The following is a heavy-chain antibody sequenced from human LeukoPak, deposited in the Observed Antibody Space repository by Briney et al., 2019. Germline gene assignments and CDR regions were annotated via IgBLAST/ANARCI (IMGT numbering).Heavy chain of an antibody. CDR3: ATPYCGTISCLDVFDI. D-gene: IGHD2-21*01. Sequence: SETLSLTCTVSGVSISSDKYYWSWIRPRPGKDLEWTGYMYYSRSTSYNPSLKSRVSISLGTPKNQFSLKLTSVTAADTAVYYCATPYCGTISCLDVFDIWGQGTMVSVSS. J-gene: IGHJ3*02. V-gene: IGHV4-31*03. CDR1: GVSISSDKYY. CDR2: MYYSRST.